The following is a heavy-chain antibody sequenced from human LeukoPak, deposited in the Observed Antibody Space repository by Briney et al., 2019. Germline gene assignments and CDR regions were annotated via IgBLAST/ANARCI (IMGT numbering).Heavy chain of an antibody. Sequence: SQTLSLTCAVSGGSISSGGYSWSWIRQPPGKGLEWIGYIYHSGSTYYNPSLKSRVTISVDRSKNQFSLKLSSVTAADTAVYYCARDRIQLWLPLFDYWGQGTLVTVSS. CDR1: GGSISSGGYS. D-gene: IGHD5-18*01. J-gene: IGHJ4*02. V-gene: IGHV4-30-2*01. CDR2: IYHSGST. CDR3: ARDRIQLWLPLFDY.